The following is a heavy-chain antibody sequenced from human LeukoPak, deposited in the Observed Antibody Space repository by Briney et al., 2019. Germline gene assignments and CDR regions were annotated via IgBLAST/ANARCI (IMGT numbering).Heavy chain of an antibody. V-gene: IGHV3-33*01. CDR1: GFTFSSYG. Sequence: LTGGSLRLSCAASGFTFSSYGMHWVRQAPGKGLEWVAVIWYDGSNKYYADPVKGRFTISRDNAKNSLYLQMNSLRDEDTAVYYCARAAPYYYDSSGYSAFDSWGQGTMVTVSA. CDR2: IWYDGSNK. J-gene: IGHJ3*02. CDR3: ARAAPYYYDSSGYSAFDS. D-gene: IGHD3-22*01.